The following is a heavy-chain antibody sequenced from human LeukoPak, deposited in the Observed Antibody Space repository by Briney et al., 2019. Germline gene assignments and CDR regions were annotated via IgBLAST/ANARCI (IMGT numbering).Heavy chain of an antibody. CDR1: GFTFSSYE. D-gene: IGHD6-19*01. CDR2: ISSGGSTI. CDR3: ARAYSSGWYDWFDP. V-gene: IGHV3-48*03. J-gene: IGHJ5*02. Sequence: AGSLRLSCAASGFTFSSYEMNWVRQAPGKGLGWVSYISSGGSTIYYTDSVKGRFTIYRDNAKNSLYLQMNSLRPEDTAVYYCARAYSSGWYDWFDPWGQGTLVTVSS.